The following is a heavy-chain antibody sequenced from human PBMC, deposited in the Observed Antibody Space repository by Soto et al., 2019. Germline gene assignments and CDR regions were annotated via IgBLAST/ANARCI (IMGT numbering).Heavy chain of an antibody. J-gene: IGHJ4*02. V-gene: IGHV1-46*01. CDR2: IDPSDGST. Sequence: ASVKVSCKASGYTFTFSNYKIHWIRQARGQGLEWMGMIDPSDGSTTYAQNFQGRVTMTRDTSTRTVYMEVSSLRSEDTAVYYCAREDSSGWYKEDFDYWGQGTLVNVSS. CDR3: AREDSSGWYKEDFDY. CDR1: GYTFTFSNYK. D-gene: IGHD6-19*01.